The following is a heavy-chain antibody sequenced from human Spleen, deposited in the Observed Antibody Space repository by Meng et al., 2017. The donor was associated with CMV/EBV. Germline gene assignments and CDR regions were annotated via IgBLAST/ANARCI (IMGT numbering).Heavy chain of an antibody. CDR3: ARHITGTTVHYYGLDV. CDR2: IYPGDSDA. V-gene: IGHV5-51*01. D-gene: IGHD1-7*01. Sequence: GGSLRLSCKGSEYSFSSYWIGWVRQMPGKGLEWMGVIYPGDSDARYNPTYQGQVTLSVDKSMSTAYLQWRSLKASDSGIYYCARHITGTTVHYYGLDVWGQGTTVTVSS. CDR1: EYSFSSYW. J-gene: IGHJ6*02.